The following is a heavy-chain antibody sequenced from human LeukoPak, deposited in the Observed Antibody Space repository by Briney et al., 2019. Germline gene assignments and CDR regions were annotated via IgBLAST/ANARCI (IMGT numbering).Heavy chain of an antibody. CDR2: ISSSSRTI. CDR1: GLTFSSDS. J-gene: IGHJ3*02. D-gene: IGHD5-12*01. Sequence: GGSLRLSCAASGLTFSSDSMNWVRQAPGKELEWVSYISSSSRTIYYADSVKGRFTISRDNAKNSLFLQMNSLRDEDTAVYYCARDFSYGHGGYLDAFDIWGQGTKVTVSS. V-gene: IGHV3-48*02. CDR3: ARDFSYGHGGYLDAFDI.